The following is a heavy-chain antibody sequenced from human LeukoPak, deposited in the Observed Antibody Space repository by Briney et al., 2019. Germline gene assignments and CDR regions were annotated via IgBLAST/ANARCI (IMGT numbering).Heavy chain of an antibody. Sequence: GGSLRLSCAASGFTFSNYAMHWVRQAPGKGLEWVAVISYDGSNKYYADSVKGRFTISRDSSKNTLYLQMNSLRAEDTAVYYCARGSITIFGPGDYWGQGTLVTVSS. J-gene: IGHJ4*02. V-gene: IGHV3-30-3*01. CDR3: ARGSITIFGPGDY. D-gene: IGHD3-3*01. CDR2: ISYDGSNK. CDR1: GFTFSNYA.